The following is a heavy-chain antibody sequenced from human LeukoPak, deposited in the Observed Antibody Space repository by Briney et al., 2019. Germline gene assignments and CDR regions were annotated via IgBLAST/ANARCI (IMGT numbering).Heavy chain of an antibody. CDR3: ARERSSGCDY. Sequence: GKSLRLSCAASGFTFSGYPIHWVRQAPGKGLVWVSRINSDGSSTSYADSVKGRFTISRDNAKNTLYLQMNSLRAEDTAVYYCARERSSGCDYWGQGTLVTVSS. J-gene: IGHJ4*02. D-gene: IGHD6-19*01. V-gene: IGHV3-74*01. CDR1: GFTFSGYP. CDR2: INSDGSST.